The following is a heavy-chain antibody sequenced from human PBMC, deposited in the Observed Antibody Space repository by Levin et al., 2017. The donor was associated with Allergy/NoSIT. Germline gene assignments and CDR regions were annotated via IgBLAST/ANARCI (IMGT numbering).Heavy chain of an antibody. CDR1: GFTFSYDW. Sequence: GGSLRLSCAASGFTFSYDWMHWVRQVPGKGLVWVSRIRGDGLDTGYADSVKGRFTISRDNAKNTLYLQMNSLRVEDSALYYCTRDRVLGSGSLDYWGQGTLVTVSS. CDR2: IRGDGLDT. V-gene: IGHV3-74*01. J-gene: IGHJ4*02. D-gene: IGHD3-10*01. CDR3: TRDRVLGSGSLDY.